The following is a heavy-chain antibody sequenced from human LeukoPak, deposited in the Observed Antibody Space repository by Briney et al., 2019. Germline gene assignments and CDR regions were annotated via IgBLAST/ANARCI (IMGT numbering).Heavy chain of an antibody. J-gene: IGHJ4*02. CDR2: IFGSGGST. V-gene: IGHV3-23*01. Sequence: PGGSLRLSCAASGFTFSSYAMYWVRQAPGKGLEWVSGIFGSGGSTHYADSAKGRFTISRDNSKNTVYLQMNSLRAEDTAVYYCAKTTTGYSSGRFPGWPVDYWGQETLVTVSS. CDR1: GFTFSSYA. CDR3: AKTTTGYSSGRFPGWPVDY. D-gene: IGHD6-19*01.